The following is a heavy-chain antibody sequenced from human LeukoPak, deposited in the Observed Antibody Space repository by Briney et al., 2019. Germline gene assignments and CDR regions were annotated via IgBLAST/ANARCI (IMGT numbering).Heavy chain of an antibody. CDR2: INPNSGGT. D-gene: IGHD1-1*01. CDR3: ARGWYNWNPYYFDY. J-gene: IGHJ4*02. V-gene: IGHV1-2*02. Sequence: ASVKVSCKASGYTFTGYYMHWVRQAPGQGLEWMGWINPNSGGTNYAQKFQGRVTMTRDTSISTAYMELSRLRSDDTAVYYCARGWYNWNPYYFDYWGQGTLVTVSS. CDR1: GYTFTGYY.